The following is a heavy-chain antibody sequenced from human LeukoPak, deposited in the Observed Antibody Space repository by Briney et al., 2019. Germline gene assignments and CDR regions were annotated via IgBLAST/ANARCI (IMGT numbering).Heavy chain of an antibody. V-gene: IGHV3-23*01. J-gene: IGHJ4*02. CDR2: ISVSGGSP. D-gene: IGHD3-3*01. CDR1: GFTFSSYA. CDR3: AKGHYDFWSGYHPFNYYFDY. Sequence: PGGSLRLSCAASGFTFSSYAMSWVRQAPGKGLGWVSVISVSGGSPYYADSVKGRFTISRDNSKNTLYLQMNSLRAEDTAVYYCAKGHYDFWSGYHPFNYYFDYWGQGTLVTVSS.